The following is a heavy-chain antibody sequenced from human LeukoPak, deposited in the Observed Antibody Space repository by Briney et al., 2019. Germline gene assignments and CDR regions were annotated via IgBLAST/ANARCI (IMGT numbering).Heavy chain of an antibody. V-gene: IGHV3-30*02. CDR3: AKTAGSSWGFFDY. D-gene: IGHD6-13*01. CDR2: IRSDGSIK. Sequence: GGSLRLSCAASGFTFSSYGIHWVRQAPGKGLEWVAFIRSDGSIKYYADSVKGRFTISRDNSKNTLYLEINSLRADDTAIYYCAKTAGSSWGFFDYRGQGTLVTVSS. J-gene: IGHJ4*02. CDR1: GFTFSSYG.